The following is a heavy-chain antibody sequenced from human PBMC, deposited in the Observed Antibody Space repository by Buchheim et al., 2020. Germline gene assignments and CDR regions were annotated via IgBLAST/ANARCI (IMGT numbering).Heavy chain of an antibody. CDR2: IYHSGST. D-gene: IGHD5-18*01. CDR1: GGSISSSNW. Sequence: QVQLQESGPGLVKPSGTLSLTCAVSGGSISSSNWWSWVRQPPGKGLEWIVEIYHSGSTNYNPSSNSRVTISVDNSKNQFSLKLSSVTAADTAVYYCARVSRGYSYAQLDYWGQGTL. CDR3: ARVSRGYSYAQLDY. J-gene: IGHJ4*02. V-gene: IGHV4-4*02.